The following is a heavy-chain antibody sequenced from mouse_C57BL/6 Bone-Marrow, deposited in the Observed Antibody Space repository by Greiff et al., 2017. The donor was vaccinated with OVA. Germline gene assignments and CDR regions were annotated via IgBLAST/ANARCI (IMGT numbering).Heavy chain of an antibody. Sequence: VQLQQPGAELVKPGASVKLSCKASGYTFTSYWMQWVKQRPGQGLEWIGEIDPSDSYTNYNPKFKGKATLTVDTSSSTAYMQLSSLTSEDSAVYYCAREYFYDGSSYRWFADWGQGTLVTVSA. CDR1: GYTFTSYW. D-gene: IGHD1-1*01. V-gene: IGHV1-50*01. J-gene: IGHJ3*01. CDR2: IDPSDSYT. CDR3: AREYFYDGSSYRWFAD.